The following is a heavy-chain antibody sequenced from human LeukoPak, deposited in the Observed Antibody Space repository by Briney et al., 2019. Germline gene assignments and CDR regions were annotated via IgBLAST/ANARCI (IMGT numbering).Heavy chain of an antibody. CDR3: ARDRRNAGTTVY. CDR2: INPSDGGT. CDR1: GYSFTIFH. V-gene: IGHV1-46*01. J-gene: IGHJ4*02. Sequence: ASLKVSCKASGYSFTIFHIHWVRQAPGQGLEWMGMINPSDGGTSYAQKLQGRVTMTADTSTSTAYMELRSLRSDDTAVYYCARDRRNAGTTVYWGQGTLVTVSS. D-gene: IGHD1-7*01.